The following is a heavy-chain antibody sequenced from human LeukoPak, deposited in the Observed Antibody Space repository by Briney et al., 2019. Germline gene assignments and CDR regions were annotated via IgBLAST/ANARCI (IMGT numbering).Heavy chain of an antibody. CDR1: GGSFSGYY. D-gene: IGHD2-15*01. CDR3: ASYYCSGGSCSDY. J-gene: IGHJ4*02. V-gene: IGHV4-34*01. Sequence: SETLSLTCAVYGGSFSGYYWSWIRQPPGKGLEWIGEINHSGSTNYNPSLKSRVTISVDTSKNQFSLKLSSVTAADTAVYYCASYYCSGGSCSDYWGQGTLVTVSS. CDR2: INHSGST.